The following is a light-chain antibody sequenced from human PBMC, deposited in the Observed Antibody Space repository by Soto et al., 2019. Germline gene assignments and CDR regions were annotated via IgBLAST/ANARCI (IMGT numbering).Light chain of an antibody. CDR2: AAS. CDR3: QQSYSTPPT. Sequence: DIQMTQSSSTLSVSVGDRVTITCRASQTISSWLAWYQQKPGKAPKLLIYAASSLQSGVPSRFSGSGSGTDFTLTISSLQPEDFATYYCQQSYSTPPTFGQGTRLEIK. V-gene: IGKV1-39*01. J-gene: IGKJ5*01. CDR1: QTISSW.